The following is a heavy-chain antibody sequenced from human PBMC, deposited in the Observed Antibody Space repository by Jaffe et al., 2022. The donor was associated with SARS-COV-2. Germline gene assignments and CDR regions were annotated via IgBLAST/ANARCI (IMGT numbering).Heavy chain of an antibody. J-gene: IGHJ5*02. CDR1: GFTFSNYW. CDR2: IKQDGSAT. D-gene: IGHD3-10*01. Sequence: EVQLVESGGGLVQPGGSLRLSCAASGFTFSNYWMTWVRQAPGKGLEWVANIKQDGSATYYVVSVKGRFTISRDNAKNSLYLQMNSLRAEDTAVYYCARYRGDGCFDPWGQGTLVTVSS. CDR3: ARYRGDGCFDP. V-gene: IGHV3-7*01.